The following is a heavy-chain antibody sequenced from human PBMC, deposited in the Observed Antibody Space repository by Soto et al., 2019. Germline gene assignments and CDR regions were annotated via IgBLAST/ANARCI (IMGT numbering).Heavy chain of an antibody. J-gene: IGHJ6*02. CDR1: GFTFDDYS. D-gene: IGHD1-1*01. CDR2: ISWNSGSI. Sequence: PGGSLRLSCAASGFTFDDYSMHWVRQAPGKGLEWVSGISWNSGSIGYAASVKGRFTISRDNAKNSLYLQMNSLRAEDTALYYCAKDIYAVQLERLGYYGMDVWGQGTTVTVSS. CDR3: AKDIYAVQLERLGYYGMDV. V-gene: IGHV3-9*01.